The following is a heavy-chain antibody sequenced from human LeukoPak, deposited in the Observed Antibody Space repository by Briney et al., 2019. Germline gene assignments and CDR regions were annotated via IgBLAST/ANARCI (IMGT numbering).Heavy chain of an antibody. J-gene: IGHJ3*02. CDR1: GFTFSSYG. D-gene: IGHD3-3*01. V-gene: IGHV3-33*06. CDR3: AKNVGGGDAFDI. CDR2: IWYDGSNK. Sequence: GGSLRLSCAASGFTFSSYGMHWVRQAPGKGLEWVAVIWYDGSNKYYADSVKGRFTISRDNSKNTLYLQMNSLRAEDTAVYYCAKNVGGGDAFDIWGQGTMVTVSS.